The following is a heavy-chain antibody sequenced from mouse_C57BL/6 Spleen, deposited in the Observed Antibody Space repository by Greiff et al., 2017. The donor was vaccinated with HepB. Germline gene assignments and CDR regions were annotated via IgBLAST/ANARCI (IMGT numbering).Heavy chain of an antibody. D-gene: IGHD1-1*01. Sequence: VQLQQSGPELVKPGASVKISCKASGYTFTDYYMNWVKQSHGKSLEWIGDINPNNGGTSYNQKFKGKATLTVDKSSSTAYMELRSLTSEDSAVYYCARMTTERGDYWGQGTTLTVSS. CDR3: ARMTTERGDY. CDR1: GYTFTDYY. CDR2: INPNNGGT. V-gene: IGHV1-26*01. J-gene: IGHJ2*01.